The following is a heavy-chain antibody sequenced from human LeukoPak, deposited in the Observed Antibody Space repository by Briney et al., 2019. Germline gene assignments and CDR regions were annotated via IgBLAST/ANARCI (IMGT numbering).Heavy chain of an antibody. CDR2: PWYGGATE. CDR1: GFTFTTVA. Sequence: PGGCLRLSCAAAGFTFTTVAMDSVRQTPGKGLQWVAFPWYGGATEHYADSVSRRFTISRDDSKHSLYLQMNSLSAEDTAVYYCAKTRESAGYYSFDHWGQGTVVTVSS. V-gene: IGHV3-30*02. D-gene: IGHD3-22*01. J-gene: IGHJ4*02. CDR3: AKTRESAGYYSFDH.